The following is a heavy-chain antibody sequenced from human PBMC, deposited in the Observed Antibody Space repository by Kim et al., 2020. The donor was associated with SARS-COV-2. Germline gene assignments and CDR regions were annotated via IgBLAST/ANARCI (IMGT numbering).Heavy chain of an antibody. CDR3: AVGGVIVATKDAFDI. D-gene: IGHD5-12*01. CDR1: GYSFTSYW. J-gene: IGHJ3*02. V-gene: IGHV5-51*01. CDR2: IYPGDSDT. Sequence: GESLKISCKGSGYSFTSYWIGWVRQMPGKGLEWMGIIYPGDSDTRYSPSFQGQVTISADKSISTAYLQWSSLKASDTAMYYCAVGGVIVATKDAFDIWGQGTMVTVSS.